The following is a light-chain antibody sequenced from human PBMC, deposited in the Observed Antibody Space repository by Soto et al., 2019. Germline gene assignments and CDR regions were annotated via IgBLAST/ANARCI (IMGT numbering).Light chain of an antibody. CDR1: SIDVGGYNF. J-gene: IGLJ3*02. V-gene: IGLV2-8*01. CDR3: SSFGGGNKVL. CDR2: EVT. Sequence: QYALTQPPSASGSPGQSVTISCTGTSIDVGGYNFVSWYQQHPGKVPKPVIYEVTKRPSGVPDRFSGSKSGNTASLTVSGLLPDDEADYYCSSFGGGNKVLFGGGTKVTVL.